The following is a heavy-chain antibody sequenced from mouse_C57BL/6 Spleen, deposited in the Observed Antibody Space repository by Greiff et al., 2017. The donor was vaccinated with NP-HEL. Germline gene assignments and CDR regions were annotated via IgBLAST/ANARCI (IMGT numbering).Heavy chain of an antibody. V-gene: IGHV1-69*01. CDR2: IDPSDSYT. Sequence: VQLQQSGAELVMPGASVKLSCKASGYTFTSYWMHWVKQRPGQGLEWIGEIDPSDSYTNYNQKFKGKSTLTVDKSSSTAYMQLSSLTSEDSAVYYCARSSNYPFYAMDYWGQGTSVTVSS. CDR1: GYTFTSYW. D-gene: IGHD2-5*01. J-gene: IGHJ4*01. CDR3: ARSSNYPFYAMDY.